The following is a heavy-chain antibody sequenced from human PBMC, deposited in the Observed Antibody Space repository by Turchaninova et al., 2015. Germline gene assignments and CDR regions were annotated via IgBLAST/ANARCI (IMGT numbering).Heavy chain of an antibody. CDR3: SSPAGSGCGGKCYRTQSLDY. V-gene: IGHV3-33*01. J-gene: IGHJ4*02. D-gene: IGHD2-21*01. Sequence: PGKGLEWVAYIWYDGSNKYYADPVTGRFIISRDNSKNTLYLLMHRRRAEDTAVYYCSSPAGSGCGGKCYRTQSLDYWGQGTLVTVSS. CDR2: IWYDGSNK.